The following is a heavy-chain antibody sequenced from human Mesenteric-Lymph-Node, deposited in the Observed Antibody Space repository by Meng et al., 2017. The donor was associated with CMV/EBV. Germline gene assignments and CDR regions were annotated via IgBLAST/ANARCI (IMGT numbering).Heavy chain of an antibody. D-gene: IGHD3-16*01. CDR1: GYTFTGYF. J-gene: IGHJ6*02. CDR2: INPNSGGT. V-gene: IGHV1-2*02. CDR3: ARVEGGSHYYYYGMDV. Sequence: ASVKVSCKASGYTFTGYFLHWVRQAPGQGLEWMGWINPNSGGTNYAQQFQGRVTMIRDTSISTAYMELSRLRSDDTAVYYCARVEGGSHYYYYGMDVWGQGTTVTVSS.